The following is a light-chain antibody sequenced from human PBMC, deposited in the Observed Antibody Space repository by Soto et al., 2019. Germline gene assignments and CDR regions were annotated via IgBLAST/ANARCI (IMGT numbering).Light chain of an antibody. V-gene: IGKV1-5*03. J-gene: IGKJ1*01. CDR1: QSISNW. Sequence: DIQMTQSPSTLSASVGDRVTITCRASQSISNWLAWYQQKPGKAPKLLICEASTLESGVPSRFSGSGSATEFTLTLSSLQPDDFATYYCQQYSSYLKTFGQGTKVEIK. CDR2: EAS. CDR3: QQYSSYLKT.